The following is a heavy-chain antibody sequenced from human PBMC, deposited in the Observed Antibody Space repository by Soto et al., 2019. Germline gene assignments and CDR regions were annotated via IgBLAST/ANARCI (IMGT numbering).Heavy chain of an antibody. CDR1: GYTFTSYG. CDR2: ISAYNGNT. D-gene: IGHD4-17*01. V-gene: IGHV1-18*01. CDR3: ARDLHGDPYY. J-gene: IGHJ4*02. Sequence: QVQLVQSGAEVKKPGASVKVSCKASGYTFTSYGISWVRQAPGQGLEWMGWISAYNGNTNYAQKLXGXVXRXXDTSTSTAYMELRSLRSDDTAVYYCARDLHGDPYYWGQGTLVTVSS.